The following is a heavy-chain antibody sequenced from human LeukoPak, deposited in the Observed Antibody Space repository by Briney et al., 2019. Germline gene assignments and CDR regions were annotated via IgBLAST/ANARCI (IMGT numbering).Heavy chain of an antibody. V-gene: IGHV4-38-2*02. CDR1: GYSISSGYY. J-gene: IGHJ6*03. D-gene: IGHD1-14*01. CDR2: IYYSGST. Sequence: SETLSLTCTVSGYSISSGYYWGWIRQPPGKGLEWIGSIYYSGSTYYNPSLKSRVTISVDTSKNQFSLKLSSVTAADTAVYYCARLPGYYYMDVWGKGTTVTISS. CDR3: ARLPGYYYMDV.